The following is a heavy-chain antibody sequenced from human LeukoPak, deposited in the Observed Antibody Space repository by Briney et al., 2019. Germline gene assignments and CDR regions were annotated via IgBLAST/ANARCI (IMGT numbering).Heavy chain of an antibody. V-gene: IGHV3-74*01. Sequence: GGSLRLSCAASGFTFSSYWMYWVRQAPGKGLVWVSRINSDGSSTSYADSVKGRFTISRDNAKNTLYLQMNSLRAEDTAVYYCAREWIVVVPPAMTYYYNGMDVRGQGTAVTVSS. J-gene: IGHJ6*02. CDR1: GFTFSSYW. CDR3: AREWIVVVPPAMTYYYNGMDV. D-gene: IGHD2-2*01. CDR2: INSDGSST.